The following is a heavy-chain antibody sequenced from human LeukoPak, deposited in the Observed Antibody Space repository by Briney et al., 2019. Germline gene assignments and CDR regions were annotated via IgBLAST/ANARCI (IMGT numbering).Heavy chain of an antibody. CDR3: AREKFDS. V-gene: IGHV3-30*14. J-gene: IGHJ5*01. Sequence: GGSLRLSCAASGFAFSNFAMHWVRQAPGKGLEWVAVVSYEGTIKYYSDSAKGRFTISRDNSNSLISLQMNDLTTEDTAAYYCAREKFDSWGQGTLVTVSS. CDR2: VSYEGTIK. CDR1: GFAFSNFA.